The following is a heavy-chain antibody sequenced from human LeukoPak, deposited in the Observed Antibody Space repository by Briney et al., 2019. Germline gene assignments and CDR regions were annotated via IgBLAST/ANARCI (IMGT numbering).Heavy chain of an antibody. CDR3: ARDDSSGSFDY. J-gene: IGHJ4*02. D-gene: IGHD3-22*01. V-gene: IGHV4-59*12. Sequence: PSETLSLTCTVSGGSISSYYWSWIRQPPGKGLEWIGYIYYSGSTYYNPSLKSRVTISVDTSKNQFSLKLSSVTAADTAVYYCARDDSSGSFDYWGQGTLVTVSS. CDR1: GGSISSYY. CDR2: IYYSGST.